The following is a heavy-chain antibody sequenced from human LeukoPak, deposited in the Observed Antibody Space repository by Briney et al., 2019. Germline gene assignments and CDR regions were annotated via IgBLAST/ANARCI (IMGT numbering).Heavy chain of an antibody. Sequence: RRSGPALVKPTQTLTLTCTFSGFSLSTSGMCVSWVRQPPGKALEWLALIDWDDDKYYSTSLKTRLTISKATSKKQVVLTMTNMDPVDTATYYCARIAAAGTDGWFDPWGQGTLVTVSS. CDR3: ARIAAAGTDGWFDP. V-gene: IGHV2-70*20. CDR1: GFSLSTSGMC. CDR2: IDWDDDK. J-gene: IGHJ5*02. D-gene: IGHD6-13*01.